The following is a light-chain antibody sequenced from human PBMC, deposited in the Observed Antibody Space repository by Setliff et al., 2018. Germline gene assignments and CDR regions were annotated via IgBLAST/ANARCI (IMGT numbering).Light chain of an antibody. V-gene: IGLV2-23*02. CDR2: EVT. Sequence: QSVLTQPASVSGSPGQSITISCTGSSSDIGTYNLVSWYQQHPGKAPQLIIYEVTRRPSGVSDRFSASKSGNTASLTISGLQAEDEAHYFCCSYGRNRSYVYVRFGGGTKVTVL. CDR3: CSYGRNRSYVYVR. J-gene: IGLJ2*01. CDR1: SSDIGTYNL.